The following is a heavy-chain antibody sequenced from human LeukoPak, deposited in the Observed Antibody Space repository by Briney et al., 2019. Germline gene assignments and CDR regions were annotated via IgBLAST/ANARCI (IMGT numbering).Heavy chain of an antibody. J-gene: IGHJ5*02. CDR3: ARGGSGYQNWFDP. CDR2: IIPIFGTA. Sequence: SVKVSCKASGGTFISYAISWVRQAPGQGLEWMGGIIPIFGTANYAQKFQGRVTITADESTSTAYMELSSLRSEDTAVYYCARGGSGYQNWFDPWGQGTLVTVSS. V-gene: IGHV1-69*01. CDR1: GGTFISYA. D-gene: IGHD3-22*01.